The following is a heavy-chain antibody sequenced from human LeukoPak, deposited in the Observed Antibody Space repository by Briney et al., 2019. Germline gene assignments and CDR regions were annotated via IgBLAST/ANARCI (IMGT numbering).Heavy chain of an antibody. J-gene: IGHJ4*02. D-gene: IGHD3-10*01. CDR3: ARDIEISYYYGSGSYGSDY. CDR1: GFTFSSYS. CDR2: ISTSSSYI. V-gene: IGHV3-21*01. Sequence: GGSLRLSRAASGFTFSSYSMNWVRQAPGKGLEWVSSISTSSSYIYYADSLKGRFTISGDNAKNTLYLQMNSLRAEDTAVYYCARDIEISYYYGSGSYGSDYWGQGTLVTVSS.